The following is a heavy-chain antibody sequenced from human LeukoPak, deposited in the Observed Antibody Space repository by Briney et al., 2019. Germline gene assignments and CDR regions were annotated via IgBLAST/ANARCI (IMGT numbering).Heavy chain of an antibody. CDR1: GGSFSGYY. CDR3: ARALYFSVDY. V-gene: IGHV4-34*01. D-gene: IGHD2/OR15-2a*01. CDR2: INHSGST. J-gene: IGHJ4*02. Sequence: SETLSLTCAVYGGSFSGYYWSWIRQPPGKGLEWIGEINHSGSTNYNPSLKSRFTISVDTSKNQFSLKLSSVTAADTAVYYCARALYFSVDYWGQGTLVTVSS.